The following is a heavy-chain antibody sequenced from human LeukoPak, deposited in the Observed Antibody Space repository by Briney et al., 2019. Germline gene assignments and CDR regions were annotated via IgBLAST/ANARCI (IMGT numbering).Heavy chain of an antibody. CDR3: AKVGDDYGGPTDY. V-gene: IGHV3-23*01. Sequence: PGGSLRLSCAASGFTFSSFAMNWVRQAPGQGLEWVSIISGSGDTTHYADSVKGRFTISRDNSKNTLYLQMNSLRAEDTAVYYCAKVGDDYGGPTDYWGQGTLVTVSS. J-gene: IGHJ4*02. D-gene: IGHD4-23*01. CDR2: ISGSGDTT. CDR1: GFTFSSFA.